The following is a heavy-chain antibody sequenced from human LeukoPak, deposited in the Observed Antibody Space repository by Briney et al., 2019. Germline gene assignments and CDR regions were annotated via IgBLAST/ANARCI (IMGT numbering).Heavy chain of an antibody. CDR2: IYYSGST. CDR3: ARMVATGIFDI. CDR1: GGSISSSGYY. Sequence: PSETLSLTCTVSGGSISSSGYYWGWIRQSPGEGLEWIGNIYYSGSTYYNPSLKSRVTISVDTSKNQFSLKLSSVTAADTAVYYCARMVATGIFDIWGQGTMVTVSS. D-gene: IGHD5-12*01. V-gene: IGHV4-39*07. J-gene: IGHJ3*02.